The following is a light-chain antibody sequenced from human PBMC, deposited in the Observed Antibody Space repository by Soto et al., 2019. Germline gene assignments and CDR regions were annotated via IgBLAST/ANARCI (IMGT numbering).Light chain of an antibody. CDR3: ISYPGSSTSYV. Sequence: SAVTQPASVTGSPGQSITISSSGTRSDIGSYNYVAWYQQFPGKTPKILIYGVSNRPSGVSSRFSGSKSGNTASLTISGLQAEDEADYYCISYPGSSTSYVFGSGTEVTVL. CDR2: GVS. J-gene: IGLJ1*01. CDR1: RSDIGSYNY. V-gene: IGLV2-14*01.